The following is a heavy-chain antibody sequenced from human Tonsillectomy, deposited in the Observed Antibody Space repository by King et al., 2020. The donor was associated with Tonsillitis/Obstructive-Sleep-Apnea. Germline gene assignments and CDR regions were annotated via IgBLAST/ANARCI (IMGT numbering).Heavy chain of an antibody. CDR1: GYTFIGYY. V-gene: IGHV1-2*02. Sequence: VQLVESGAEVKKPGASVKVSCKASGYTFIGYYIHWVRQAPGQGLEWMGWINPNSGDTDYAQKFQGRVTMTRDTSISTVYMELRRLRSDDTAVYYCARGSRPDPWGQGTLVTVSS. J-gene: IGHJ5*02. CDR3: ARGSRPDP. CDR2: INPNSGDT.